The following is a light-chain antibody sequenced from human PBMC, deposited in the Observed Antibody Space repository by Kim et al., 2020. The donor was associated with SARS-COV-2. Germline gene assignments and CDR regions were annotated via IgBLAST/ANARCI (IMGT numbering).Light chain of an antibody. CDR3: SSRDSSGNHVV. J-gene: IGLJ2*01. Sequence: ALGRTVRITCQGDSLRSYYASWYQQKPGHAPVLVIYGKNNRPSGIPDRFSGSSSGNTASLTITGAQAEDEADYYCSSRDSSGNHVVFGGGTKLTVL. CDR1: SLRSYY. CDR2: GKN. V-gene: IGLV3-19*01.